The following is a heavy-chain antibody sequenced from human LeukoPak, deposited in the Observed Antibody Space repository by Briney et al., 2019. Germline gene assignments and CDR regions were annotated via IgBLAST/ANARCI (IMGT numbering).Heavy chain of an antibody. Sequence: SETLSLTCTASGGSISSYYWSWIRQPPGKGLEWIGYIYYSGSTNYNPSLKGRVTISVDTSKNQFSLKLSSVTAADTAVYYCARDGEGTIDYWGQGTLVTVSS. CDR3: ARDGEGTIDY. D-gene: IGHD2-2*01. CDR2: IYYSGST. V-gene: IGHV4-59*01. CDR1: GGSISSYY. J-gene: IGHJ4*02.